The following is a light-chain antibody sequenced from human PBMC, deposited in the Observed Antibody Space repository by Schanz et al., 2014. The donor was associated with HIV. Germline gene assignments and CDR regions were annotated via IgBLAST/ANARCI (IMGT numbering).Light chain of an antibody. CDR1: SSDVGGYNY. J-gene: IGLJ1*01. V-gene: IGLV2-14*03. CDR3: TSYAGSTNYV. CDR2: DVS. Sequence: QSALTQPASVSGSPGQSITFSCTGTSSDVGGYNYVSWYQYYPGKAPKLMIYDVSYRPSGVSNRFSGSKSGNTASLTVSGLQAEDEADYYCTSYAGSTNYVFGTGTKLTVL.